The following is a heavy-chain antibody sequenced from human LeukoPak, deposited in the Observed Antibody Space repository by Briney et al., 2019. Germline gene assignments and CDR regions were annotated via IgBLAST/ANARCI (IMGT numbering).Heavy chain of an antibody. CDR2: ISAHNGNT. CDR3: ARMSDILTGYYSHFDY. Sequence: GASVKVSCKASGYTFTSYGISWVRQAPGQGLEWMGWISAHNGNTNYAQKLQGRVTMTTDTSTSAAYMELRSLRSDDTAVYYCARMSDILTGYYSHFDYWGQGTLVTVSS. D-gene: IGHD3-9*01. J-gene: IGHJ4*02. V-gene: IGHV1-18*01. CDR1: GYTFTSYG.